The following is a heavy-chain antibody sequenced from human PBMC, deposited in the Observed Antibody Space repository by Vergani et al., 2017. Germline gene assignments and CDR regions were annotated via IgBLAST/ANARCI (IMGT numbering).Heavy chain of an antibody. Sequence: QVQLVQSGAEVKKPGSSVKVSCKASGGTFSSYAISWVRQAPGQGLEWMGGIIPIFGTANYAQKFQGRVTITADESTSTAYMELSSLRSEDTAVYYCAGQEMLRGYSYGDDAFDIWGQGTMVTVAS. D-gene: IGHD5-18*01. CDR1: GGTFSSYA. CDR2: IIPIFGTA. V-gene: IGHV1-69*01. CDR3: AGQEMLRGYSYGDDAFDI. J-gene: IGHJ3*02.